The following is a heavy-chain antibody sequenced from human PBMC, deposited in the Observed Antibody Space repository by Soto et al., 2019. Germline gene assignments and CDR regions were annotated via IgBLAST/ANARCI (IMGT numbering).Heavy chain of an antibody. J-gene: IGHJ6*02. CDR2: INPNSGGT. CDR1: GYTFTGYY. V-gene: IGHV1-2*04. Sequence: QVQLVQSGAEVKKPGASVKVSCKASGYTFTGYYMHWVRQAPGQGLEWMGWINPNSGGTNYAQKFQGWVTMTRDTSISTAYMERSRLRSDDTAVYYCARAGIIAAAGYYYYGMDVWGQGTTVTVSS. D-gene: IGHD6-13*01. CDR3: ARAGIIAAAGYYYYGMDV.